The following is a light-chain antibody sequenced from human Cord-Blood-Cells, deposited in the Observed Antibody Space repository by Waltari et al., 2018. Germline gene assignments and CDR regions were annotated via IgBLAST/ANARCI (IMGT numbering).Light chain of an antibody. Sequence: DIVMTQSPDSLAVSLGGRATINCKSSQSVLYSSNNKNYLAWYQQKPGQPPKLLIYWASTRESGVPDRFSGSGSGTDFTLTISRLQAEDVAVYYCQQYYSAPPTFGQGTKVEIK. CDR2: WAS. CDR3: QQYYSAPPT. J-gene: IGKJ1*01. V-gene: IGKV4-1*01. CDR1: QSVLYSSNNKNY.